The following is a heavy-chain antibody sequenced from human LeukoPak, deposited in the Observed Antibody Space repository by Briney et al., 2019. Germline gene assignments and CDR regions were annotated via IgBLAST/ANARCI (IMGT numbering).Heavy chain of an antibody. CDR2: IYPGDSDT. J-gene: IGHJ6*02. CDR1: GYSFTSYW. V-gene: IGHV5-51*01. CDR3: ARPAGLYSSSYGMDV. Sequence: GESLKISCEGSGYSFTSYWIGWVRQMPGKGLEWMGIIYPGDSDTRYSPSFQGQVTISADKSISTAYLQWSSLKASDTAMYYCARPAGLYSSSYGMDVWGQGTTVTVSS. D-gene: IGHD6-13*01.